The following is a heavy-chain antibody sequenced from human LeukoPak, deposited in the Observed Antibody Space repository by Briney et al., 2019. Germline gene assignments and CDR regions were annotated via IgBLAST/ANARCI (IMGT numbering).Heavy chain of an antibody. CDR1: GLTVSNNY. V-gene: IGHV3-66*01. Sequence: GGSLRLSCAASGLTVSNNYMSWVRQAPGKGLEWVSVIYRGSTTYYADSVKGRFTISRDNSKNTLYLQMNNLRAEDTAVYYCARGPRYCSSTSCYDYWGQGTLVTVSS. D-gene: IGHD2-2*01. CDR3: ARGPRYCSSTSCYDY. J-gene: IGHJ4*02. CDR2: IYRGSTT.